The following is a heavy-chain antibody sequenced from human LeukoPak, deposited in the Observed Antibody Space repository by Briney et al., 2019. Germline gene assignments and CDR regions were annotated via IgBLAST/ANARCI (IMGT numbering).Heavy chain of an antibody. CDR2: INAGNGNT. CDR1: RYTFTSYA. Sequence: GASVKVSCKASRYTFTSYAMHWVRQAPGQRLEWMGWINAGNGNTKYSQKFQGRVTITRDTSASTAYMELSSLRSEDTAVYYCARIRYYYDSSGPRNWYFDLWGRGTLVTVSS. D-gene: IGHD3-22*01. CDR3: ARIRYYYDSSGPRNWYFDL. V-gene: IGHV1-3*01. J-gene: IGHJ2*01.